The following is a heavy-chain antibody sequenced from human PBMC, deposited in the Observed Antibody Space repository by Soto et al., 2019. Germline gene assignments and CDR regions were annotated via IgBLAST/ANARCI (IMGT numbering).Heavy chain of an antibody. CDR2: ISGSGGST. D-gene: IGHD3-3*01. CDR1: GFTFSSYA. J-gene: IGHJ4*02. Sequence: PGGSLRLSCAASGFTFSSYAMSWVRQAPGKGLEWVSAISGSGGSTYYADSVKGRFTISRDNSKNTLYLQMNSLRAKDTAVYYCAEAPLDYDFWSGYYFDYWGQGTLVTVSS. CDR3: AEAPLDYDFWSGYYFDY. V-gene: IGHV3-23*01.